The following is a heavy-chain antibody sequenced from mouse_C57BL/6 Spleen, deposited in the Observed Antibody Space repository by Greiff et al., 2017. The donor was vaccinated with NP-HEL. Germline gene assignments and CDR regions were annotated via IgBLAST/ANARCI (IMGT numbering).Heavy chain of an antibody. Sequence: VMLVESGPGLVAPSQSLSITCTVSGFSLTSYGVDWVRQSPGKGLEWLGVIWGVGSTNYNSALKSRLSISKDNSKSQVFLKMNSLQTDDTAMYYCATSMITGYAMDYWGQGTSVTVSS. V-gene: IGHV2-6*01. CDR2: IWGVGST. CDR1: GFSLTSYG. J-gene: IGHJ4*01. D-gene: IGHD2-4*01. CDR3: ATSMITGYAMDY.